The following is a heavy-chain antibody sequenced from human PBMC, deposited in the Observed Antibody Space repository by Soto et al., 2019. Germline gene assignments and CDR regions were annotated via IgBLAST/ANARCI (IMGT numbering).Heavy chain of an antibody. Sequence: PGGSMRLSCAASGFTFSSYAMSWVRQAPGKGLEWVSAISGSGGSTYYADSVKGRFTISRDNSKNTLYLQMNSLRAEDTAVYYCAKGSDYYDSSGYYVWGQGTLVTVSS. J-gene: IGHJ4*02. D-gene: IGHD3-22*01. V-gene: IGHV3-23*01. CDR3: AKGSDYYDSSGYYV. CDR2: ISGSGGST. CDR1: GFTFSSYA.